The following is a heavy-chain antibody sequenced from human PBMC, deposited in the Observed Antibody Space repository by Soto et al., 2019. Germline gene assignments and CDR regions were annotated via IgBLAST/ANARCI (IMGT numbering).Heavy chain of an antibody. CDR2: VNGYNENN. V-gene: IGHV1-18*01. Sequence: QVQLVQSGAEVKKPGASVTVSCKASGYIFTRFGFSWVRRAAGQRLEWMGWVNGYNENNNYAQRFQGRLTLTTDKSKSTAYMELRTLRSDDTALYSCARDVNGDYADFWGQGTLVTVSS. J-gene: IGHJ4*02. CDR3: ARDVNGDYADF. CDR1: GYIFTRFG. D-gene: IGHD4-17*01.